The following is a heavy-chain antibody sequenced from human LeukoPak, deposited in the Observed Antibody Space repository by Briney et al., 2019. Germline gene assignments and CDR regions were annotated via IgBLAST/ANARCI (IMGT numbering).Heavy chain of an antibody. Sequence: PSQTLSLTCTVSGGSISSGDYYWSWIRQPPGKGLEWIGYIYYSGSTYYNPSLKSRVTISVDTSKNQFSLKLSSVTAADTAVYYCARDITIFGGYSAQGPIWGQGTMVTASS. CDR1: GGSISSGDYY. V-gene: IGHV4-30-4*08. D-gene: IGHD3-3*01. CDR3: ARDITIFGGYSAQGPI. J-gene: IGHJ3*02. CDR2: IYYSGST.